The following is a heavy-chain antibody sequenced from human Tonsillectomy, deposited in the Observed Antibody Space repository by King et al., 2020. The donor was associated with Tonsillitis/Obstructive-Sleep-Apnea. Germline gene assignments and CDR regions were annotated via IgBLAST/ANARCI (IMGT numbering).Heavy chain of an antibody. J-gene: IGHJ4*02. CDR1: GFTFSSYA. CDR2: IISNGGST. V-gene: IGHV3-64*02. CDR3: ARGKYCSSTSCPTNPYYFDY. D-gene: IGHD2-2*01. Sequence: VQLVESGEGLVQPGGSLRLSSAASGFTFSSYAMHCVRHAPGKVLEYVSAIISNGGSTYYAYSVKGRFTISRDNSKNTLYLQMGSLRAEDMAVYYCARGKYCSSTSCPTNPYYFDYWGQGTLVTVSS.